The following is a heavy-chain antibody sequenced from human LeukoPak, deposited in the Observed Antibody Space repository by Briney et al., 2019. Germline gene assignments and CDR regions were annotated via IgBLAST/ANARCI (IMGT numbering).Heavy chain of an antibody. CDR3: ARHRSAGSGSYYNDAFDI. J-gene: IGHJ3*02. V-gene: IGHV4-39*01. CDR1: GVSISTTTYY. CDR2: VFYSGSA. D-gene: IGHD3-10*01. Sequence: SETLSLTCTVSGVSISTTTYYWGWIRQPPGKGLEWIGSVFYSGSAYYNPSLTSRVTISVDTSKNQFSLRLSSVTAADTAVYYCARHRSAGSGSYYNDAFDIWGQGTMVIVSS.